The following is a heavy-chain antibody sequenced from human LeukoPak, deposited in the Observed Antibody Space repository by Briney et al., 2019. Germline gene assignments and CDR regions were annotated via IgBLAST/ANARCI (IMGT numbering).Heavy chain of an antibody. J-gene: IGHJ4*02. Sequence: ASVKVSCKASGYTFISYSISWVRQASGQGLEWMGWISAYNGNTNYAQNLQGRVTMTTDTSMSTAYMELSSLRSDDTAVYYCARGPRDGLNYWGQGTLVTVSS. CDR2: ISAYNGNT. D-gene: IGHD5-24*01. CDR1: GYTFISYS. V-gene: IGHV1-18*01. CDR3: ARGPRDGLNY.